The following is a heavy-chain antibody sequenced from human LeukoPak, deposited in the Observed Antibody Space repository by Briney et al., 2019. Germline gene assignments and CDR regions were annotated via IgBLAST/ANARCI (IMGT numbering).Heavy chain of an antibody. D-gene: IGHD6-19*01. Sequence: QPGGSLRFSCAASGFTFSSYGMHWVRQAPGKGLEWVAIISYDGSNKYYADSVKGRFTTSRDNSKNTLYLQVNSLRAEDTAVFYCARVRGAVAGRYYFDYWGQGTLVTVSS. CDR3: ARVRGAVAGRYYFDY. CDR1: GFTFSSYG. V-gene: IGHV3-33*01. CDR2: ISYDGSNK. J-gene: IGHJ4*02.